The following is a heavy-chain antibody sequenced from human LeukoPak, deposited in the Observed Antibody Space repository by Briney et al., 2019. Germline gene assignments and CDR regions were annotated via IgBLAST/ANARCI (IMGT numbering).Heavy chain of an antibody. V-gene: IGHV1-69*13. CDR1: GGTFSSYA. D-gene: IGHD6-6*01. CDR2: IIPIFGTA. CDR3: ARGYSSSSWFDP. Sequence: SVKVSCKASGGTFSSYAISWVRQAPGQGLEWMGGIIPIFGTANYAQKFQGRVTITADESTSTAYMELSSLRSEDTAVYYCARGYSSSSWFDPWGQGTLVTVSS. J-gene: IGHJ5*02.